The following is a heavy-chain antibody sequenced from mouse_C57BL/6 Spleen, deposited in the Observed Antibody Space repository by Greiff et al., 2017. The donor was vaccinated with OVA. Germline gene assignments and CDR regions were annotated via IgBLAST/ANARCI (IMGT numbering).Heavy chain of an antibody. D-gene: IGHD2-3*01. V-gene: IGHV5-6*01. CDR2: ISSGGSYT. CDR1: GFTFSSYG. J-gene: IGHJ2*01. CDR3: ARHVDGYYGY. Sequence: EVKLVESGGDLVKPGGSLKLSCAASGFTFSSYGMSWVRQTPDKRLEWVATISSGGSYTYYPDSVKGRFTISRDNAKNTLYLQMSSLKSEDTAMYYCARHVDGYYGYWGQGTTLTVSS.